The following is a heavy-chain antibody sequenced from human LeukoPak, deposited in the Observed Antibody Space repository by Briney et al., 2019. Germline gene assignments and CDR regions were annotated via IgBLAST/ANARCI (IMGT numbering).Heavy chain of an antibody. CDR2: ISSSGSPI. D-gene: IGHD1-7*01. CDR1: GFPLCNQL. V-gene: IGHV3-48*03. Sequence: GGSLILACSPSGFPLCNQLITWGRQAPGKGLEWLSYISSSGSPIYYADSVKGRFTISRDNAKNSLCLQMNSLRAEDTAVYYSARDATITGTYPPLRTIEFWGRGTLVTVSS. J-gene: IGHJ4*02. CDR3: ARDATITGTYPPLRTIEF.